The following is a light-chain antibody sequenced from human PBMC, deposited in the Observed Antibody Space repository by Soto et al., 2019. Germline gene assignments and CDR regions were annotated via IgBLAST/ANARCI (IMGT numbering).Light chain of an antibody. V-gene: IGKV4-1*01. CDR3: QQYYSTPPA. Sequence: DIVMTQSPDSLAVSLGERATINCESSQTVLSSSYNKNYLAWYQQKRGQPPKLLIHWASTRESGVPDRFSGSGSGTDFTLTISSLQAEDVAVYYCQQYYSTPPAFGPGTKVYIK. CDR1: QTVLSSSYNKNY. CDR2: WAS. J-gene: IGKJ3*01.